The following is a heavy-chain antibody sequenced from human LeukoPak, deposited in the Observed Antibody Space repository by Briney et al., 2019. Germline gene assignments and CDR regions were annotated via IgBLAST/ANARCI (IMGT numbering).Heavy chain of an antibody. Sequence: GGSLRLSCAASGFTFSSYAMSWVRQAPGEGLEWVSAISGSGGSTYYADSVKGRFTISRDNSKNTLYLQMNSLRAEDTAVYYCAKDPYFHYYDSSGTYFDYWGQGTLVTVSS. D-gene: IGHD3-22*01. J-gene: IGHJ4*02. CDR1: GFTFSSYA. V-gene: IGHV3-23*01. CDR3: AKDPYFHYYDSSGTYFDY. CDR2: ISGSGGST.